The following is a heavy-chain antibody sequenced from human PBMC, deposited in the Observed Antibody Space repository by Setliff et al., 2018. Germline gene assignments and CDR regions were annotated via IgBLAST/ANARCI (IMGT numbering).Heavy chain of an antibody. CDR1: GLTLINNG. V-gene: IGHV3-33*01. J-gene: IGHJ4*02. CDR3: TREHTPWVGASHHDC. CDR2: IWHDGTNK. D-gene: IGHD1-26*01. Sequence: GGSLRLSCAASGLTLINNGFHWVRQAPGKGLEWVAIIWHDGTNKYYADSVKGRFTISRDNVKKMLYLQMDSLRTEDTAVYYCTREHTPWVGASHHDCWGQGTQVTVSS.